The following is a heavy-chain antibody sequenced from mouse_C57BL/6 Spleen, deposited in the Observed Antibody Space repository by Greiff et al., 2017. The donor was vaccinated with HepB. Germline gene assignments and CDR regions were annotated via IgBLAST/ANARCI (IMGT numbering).Heavy chain of an antibody. D-gene: IGHD2-4*01. V-gene: IGHV14-4*01. CDR2: IDPENGDT. J-gene: IGHJ4*01. Sequence: EVHLVESGAELVRPGASVKLSCTASGFNIKDDYMHWVKQRPEQGLEWIGWIDPENGDTEYASKFQGKATITADTSSNTAYLQLSSLTSEDTAVYYCTYYDYDEGDYAMDYWGQGTSVTVSS. CDR3: TYYDYDEGDYAMDY. CDR1: GFNIKDDY.